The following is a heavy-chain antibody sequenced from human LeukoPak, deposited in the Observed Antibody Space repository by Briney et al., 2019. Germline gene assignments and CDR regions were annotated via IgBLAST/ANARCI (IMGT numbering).Heavy chain of an antibody. V-gene: IGHV3-48*03. CDR2: ISSSGSTI. CDR1: GFTFSSYE. J-gene: IGHJ4*02. CDR3: AREGNYYDSSGSFDY. D-gene: IGHD3-22*01. Sequence: GGSLRLSCAASGFTFSSYEMNWVRQAPGKGLEGVSYISSSGSTIYYADSVKGRFTISRDNAKNSLYLQMNGLRAEETAVYYCAREGNYYDSSGSFDYWGQGTLVTVSS.